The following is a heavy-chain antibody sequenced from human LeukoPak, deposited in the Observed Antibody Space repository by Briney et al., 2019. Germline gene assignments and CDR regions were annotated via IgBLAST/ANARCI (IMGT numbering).Heavy chain of an antibody. J-gene: IGHJ4*02. Sequence: SETLSLTCTVSGGSISSYYWSWIRQPPGNGLEWIGYIYYSGSTNYNPSLKSRVTISVDTSKNQFSLKLSSVTAADTAVYYCASQIPYYYDSSGYSYYFDYWGQGTLVTVSS. CDR3: ASQIPYYYDSSGYSYYFDY. V-gene: IGHV4-59*01. CDR2: IYYSGST. D-gene: IGHD3-22*01. CDR1: GGSISSYY.